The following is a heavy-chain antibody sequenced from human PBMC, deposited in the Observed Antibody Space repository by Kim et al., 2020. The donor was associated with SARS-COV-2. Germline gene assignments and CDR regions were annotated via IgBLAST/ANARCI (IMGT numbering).Heavy chain of an antibody. CDR2: ISGGGDSI. V-gene: IGHV3-23*01. Sequence: GGSLRLSCAASGSIFSNYAMSWVRQAPGKGLEWVSGISGGGDSIYYADSAKGRFTMSRDNSKVFLQMNSLTAEDTAVYYCATGRSGRYYEEIDFWGQGTRVTVSS. CDR1: GSIFSNYA. CDR3: ATGRSGRYYEEIDF. J-gene: IGHJ4*02. D-gene: IGHD1-26*01.